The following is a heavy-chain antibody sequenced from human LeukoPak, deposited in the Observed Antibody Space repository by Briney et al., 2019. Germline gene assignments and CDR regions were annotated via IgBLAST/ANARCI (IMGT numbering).Heavy chain of an antibody. J-gene: IGHJ5*02. CDR1: GYTFTSYG. Sequence: GASVKVSCKASGYTFTSYGISWVRQAPGQGLEWMGWISAYNGNTNYAQKLQGRVTMTTDTSTSTAYMELSSLRSEDTAVYYCARSPTTGWFDPWGQGTLVTVSS. CDR3: ARSPTTGWFDP. V-gene: IGHV1-18*01. CDR2: ISAYNGNT.